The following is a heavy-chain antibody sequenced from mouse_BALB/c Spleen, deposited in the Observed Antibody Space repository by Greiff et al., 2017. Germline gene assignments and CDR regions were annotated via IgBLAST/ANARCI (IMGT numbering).Heavy chain of an antibody. Sequence: VQLQQSGPELVKPGASVKISCTASGYSFTGYNMNWVKQSHGKSLEWIGNIDPYYGGTSYNQKFKGKATLPVDKSSSAAYMQLQSLTSEASAVYNWARGGIRTAKIPYYAMDYWGQGTSVTVAS. V-gene: IGHV1S135*01. CDR2: IDPYYGGT. CDR1: GYSFTGYN. J-gene: IGHJ4*01. D-gene: IGHD1-2*01. CDR3: ARGGIRTAKIPYYAMDY.